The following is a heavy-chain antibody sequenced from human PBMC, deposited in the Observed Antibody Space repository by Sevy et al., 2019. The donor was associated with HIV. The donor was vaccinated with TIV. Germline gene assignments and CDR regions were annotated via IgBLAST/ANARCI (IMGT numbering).Heavy chain of an antibody. CDR2: ISGSGYAT. CDR3: AKDRVTVFGVVVTFDS. V-gene: IGHV3-23*01. D-gene: IGHD3-3*01. J-gene: IGHJ4*02. CDR1: GFTFSNYR. Sequence: GGSLRLSCAASGFTFSNYRMNWVRQAPGKGLEWVSTISGSGYATYYADSVKGRFIISRDTSRNTLYLQMNSLRVEDSAVYFCAKDRVTVFGVVVTFDSWGQGTLVTVSS.